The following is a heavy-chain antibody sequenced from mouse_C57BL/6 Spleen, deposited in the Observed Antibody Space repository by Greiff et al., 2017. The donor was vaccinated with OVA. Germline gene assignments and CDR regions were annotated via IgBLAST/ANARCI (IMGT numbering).Heavy chain of an antibody. Sequence: EVQVVESGGGLVKPGGSLKLSCAASGFTFSSYAMSWVRQTPEKRLEWVATISDGGSYTYYPDNVKGRFTISRDNAKNNLYLQMSHLKSEDTAMYYCARAYGSSYFFAYWGQGTLVTVSA. J-gene: IGHJ3*01. CDR3: ARAYGSSYFFAY. CDR1: GFTFSSYA. CDR2: ISDGGSYT. D-gene: IGHD1-1*01. V-gene: IGHV5-4*01.